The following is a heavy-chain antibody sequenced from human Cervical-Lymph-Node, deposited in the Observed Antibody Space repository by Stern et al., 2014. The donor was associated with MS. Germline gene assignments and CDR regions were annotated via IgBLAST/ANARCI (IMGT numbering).Heavy chain of an antibody. CDR2: IYYSGST. Sequence: QLQLQESGPGLVKPSETLSLTCTVSGGSISSSSYYWGWIRQPPGKGLEWIGSIYYSGSTYYNPSPKSPVTISVDTSKKQLPQKLSSCTAADTAVYYCASNFPQLWSGYYNDYWGQGTLVTVSS. D-gene: IGHD3-3*01. J-gene: IGHJ4*02. CDR3: ASNFPQLWSGYYNDY. V-gene: IGHV4-39*01. CDR1: GGSISSSSYY.